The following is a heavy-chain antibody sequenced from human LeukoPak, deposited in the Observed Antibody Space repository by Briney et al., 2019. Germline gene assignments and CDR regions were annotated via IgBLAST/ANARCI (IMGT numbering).Heavy chain of an antibody. Sequence: SGTLSLTCAVSGGSISSSNWWSWVRQPPGKGLEWIGEIYHSGSTNYNPSLKSRVTISVDTSKNQFSLKQSSVTAADTAVYYCAPLSSGWYYDYWGQGTLVTVSS. J-gene: IGHJ4*02. D-gene: IGHD6-19*01. CDR1: GGSISSSNW. V-gene: IGHV4-4*02. CDR3: APLSSGWYYDY. CDR2: IYHSGST.